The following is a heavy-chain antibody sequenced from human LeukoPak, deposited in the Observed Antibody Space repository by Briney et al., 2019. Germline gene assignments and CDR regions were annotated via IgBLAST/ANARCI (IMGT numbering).Heavy chain of an antibody. V-gene: IGHV3-48*02. J-gene: IGHJ4*02. Sequence: GGSLRLSCAASGFTFSSYSMNWVRQAPGKGLEWVSYISSRSSSIYYADSVKGRFTLSRDNAKNSLYLQMNSLRDEDTAVYYCAKPRPGSSWPKSPFDYWGQGTLVTVSS. CDR3: AKPRPGSSWPKSPFDY. CDR2: ISSRSSSI. CDR1: GFTFSSYS. D-gene: IGHD6-13*01.